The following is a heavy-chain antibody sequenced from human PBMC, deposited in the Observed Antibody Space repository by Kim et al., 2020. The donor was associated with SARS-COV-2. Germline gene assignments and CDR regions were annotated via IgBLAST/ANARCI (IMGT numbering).Heavy chain of an antibody. CDR1: GGTFSSYA. CDR2: IIPVFGTR. V-gene: IGHV1-69*13. Sequence: SVKVSCKASGGTFSSYAIRWVRQAPGQGLEWMGWIIPVFGTRKYRQKFQGRVTITADESTSTAYMELSSLRSEDTAVYYCARSIGYDSYYYHGMDVWGQGTPVPVSS. D-gene: IGHD5-12*01. CDR3: ARSIGYDSYYYHGMDV. J-gene: IGHJ6*02.